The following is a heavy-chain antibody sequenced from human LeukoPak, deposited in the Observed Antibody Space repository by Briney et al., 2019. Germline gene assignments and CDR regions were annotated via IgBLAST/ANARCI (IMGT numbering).Heavy chain of an antibody. J-gene: IGHJ4*02. V-gene: IGHV4-39*01. CDR1: GGSISSSSYY. Sequence: SETLSLTCTVSGGSISSSSYYWGWIRQPPGKGLEWIGSIYYSGSTYYNPSLKSRATISVDTSKNQFSLKLSSVTAADTAVYYCARHPTLRYGPSYYFDYWGQGTLVTVSS. CDR2: IYYSGST. D-gene: IGHD1-14*01. CDR3: ARHPTLRYGPSYYFDY.